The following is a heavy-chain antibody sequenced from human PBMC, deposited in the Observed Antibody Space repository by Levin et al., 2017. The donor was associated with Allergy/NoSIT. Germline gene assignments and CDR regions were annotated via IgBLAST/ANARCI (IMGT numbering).Heavy chain of an antibody. J-gene: IGHJ4*02. D-gene: IGHD6-19*01. CDR2: IRSKAYGGTT. V-gene: IGHV3-49*03. Sequence: QTGGSLRLSCTASGFTFGDYAMSWFRQAPGKGLEWVGFIRSKAYGGTTEYAASVKGRFTISRDDSKSIAYLQMNSLKTEDTAVYYCTRDHRSSRSGCPGYWGQGTLVTVSS. CDR1: GFTFGDYA. CDR3: TRDHRSSRSGCPGY.